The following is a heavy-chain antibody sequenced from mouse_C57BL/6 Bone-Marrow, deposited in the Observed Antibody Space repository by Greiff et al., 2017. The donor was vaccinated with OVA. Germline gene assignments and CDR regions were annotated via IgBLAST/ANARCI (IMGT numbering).Heavy chain of an antibody. J-gene: IGHJ2*01. V-gene: IGHV1-61*01. CDR3: ARQYYGKGNYYFDY. CDR1: GYTFTSYW. Sequence: QVQLQQPGAELVRPGSSVKLSCKASGYTFTSYWMDWVKQRPGQGLEWIGNIYPSDSETHYNQKFKDKATLTVEKSSSTAYMQLSSLTSEDSAVYYCARQYYGKGNYYFDYWGQGTTLTVSS. D-gene: IGHD1-1*01. CDR2: IYPSDSET.